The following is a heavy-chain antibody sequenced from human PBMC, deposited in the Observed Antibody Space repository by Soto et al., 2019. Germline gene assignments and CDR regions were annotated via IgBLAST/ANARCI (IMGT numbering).Heavy chain of an antibody. V-gene: IGHV1-69*01. CDR2: IIPVSGAA. CDR3: ATAFGCRSTCCTLDY. D-gene: IGHD2-2*01. J-gene: IGHJ4*02. Sequence: QVQLVQSGAEVKKPGSSVKVSCKASGGTFGSYAFSWVRQAPGQGLEWMGGIIPVSGAAHYAQKFQGRVTITADESTSTAYMELSSLSSQDTAVYYCATAFGCRSTCCTLDYWGQGTRVIVSS. CDR1: GGTFGSYA.